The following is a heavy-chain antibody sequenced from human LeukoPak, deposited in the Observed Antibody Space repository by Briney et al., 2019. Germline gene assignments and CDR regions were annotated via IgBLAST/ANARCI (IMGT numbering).Heavy chain of an antibody. CDR1: GGSISSYY. V-gene: IGHV4-59*08. J-gene: IGHJ4*02. CDR2: IYYSGST. D-gene: IGHD5-18*01. Sequence: SETLSLTCTVSGGSISSYYWSWIRQPPGKGLEWIGYIYYSGSTNYNPSLKSRVTISVDTSKNQFSLKLSSVTAADTAVYYCAGSDTAMVNLDYWGQGTLVTVSS. CDR3: AGSDTAMVNLDY.